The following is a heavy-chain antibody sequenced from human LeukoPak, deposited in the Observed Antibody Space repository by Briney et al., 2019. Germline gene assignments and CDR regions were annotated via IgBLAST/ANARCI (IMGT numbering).Heavy chain of an antibody. Sequence: SETLSLTCTVSGGSISSYYWSWIRQPAGKGLEWIGRIYTSGSTNYNPSLKSRVTMSVDTSKNQFSLKLSSVTAADTAVYYCARMEERGYSGHDPLPYFDYWGQGTLVTVSS. V-gene: IGHV4-4*07. J-gene: IGHJ4*02. D-gene: IGHD5-12*01. CDR1: GGSISSYY. CDR2: IYTSGST. CDR3: ARMEERGYSGHDPLPYFDY.